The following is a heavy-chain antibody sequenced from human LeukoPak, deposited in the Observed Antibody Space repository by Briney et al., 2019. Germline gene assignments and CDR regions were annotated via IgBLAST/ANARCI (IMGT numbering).Heavy chain of an antibody. D-gene: IGHD6-13*01. Sequence: SVKVSCKASGGTFSSYAISWVRQAPGQGLEWMGGIIPIFGTANYAQKFQGRVTITVDESTSTAYMELSSLRSEDTAVYYCARDRGYSSSWYPVFDYWGQGTLVTVSS. V-gene: IGHV1-69*13. J-gene: IGHJ4*02. CDR2: IIPIFGTA. CDR3: ARDRGYSSSWYPVFDY. CDR1: GGTFSSYA.